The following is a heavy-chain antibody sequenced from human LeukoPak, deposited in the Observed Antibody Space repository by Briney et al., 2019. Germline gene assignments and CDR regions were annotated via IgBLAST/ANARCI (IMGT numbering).Heavy chain of an antibody. CDR3: ARLDYGGNSPHFDY. CDR1: GGSISSSSYY. V-gene: IGHV4-39*07. D-gene: IGHD4-23*01. CDR2: TYYSGST. Sequence: SETLSLTCTVSGGSISSSSYYWGWIRQPPGKGLEWIGSTYYSGSTYYNPSLKSRVTISVDTSKNQFSLKLSSVTAADTAVYYCARLDYGGNSPHFDYWGQGTLVTVSS. J-gene: IGHJ4*02.